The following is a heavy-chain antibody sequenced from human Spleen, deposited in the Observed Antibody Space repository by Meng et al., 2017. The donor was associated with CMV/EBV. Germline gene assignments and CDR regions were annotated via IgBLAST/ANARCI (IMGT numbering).Heavy chain of an antibody. CDR2: IRYDGSNN. Sequence: GESLKISCAASGFIFSDYGMHWVRQAPGKGLEWVAFIRYDGSNNYFADSVKGRFTISRDNSKSTLYLQMSSLRPEDTAVYYCAKDLEDYNVVEPGAPQHWGQGTLVTVSS. J-gene: IGHJ1*01. CDR3: AKDLEDYNVVEPGAPQH. V-gene: IGHV3-30*02. CDR1: GFIFSDYG. D-gene: IGHD2-2*01.